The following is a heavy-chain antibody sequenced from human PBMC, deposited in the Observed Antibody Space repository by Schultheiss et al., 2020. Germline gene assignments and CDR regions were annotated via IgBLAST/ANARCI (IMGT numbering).Heavy chain of an antibody. CDR1: GFTFSSYG. J-gene: IGHJ4*02. CDR2: ISGSGGST. V-gene: IGHV3-23*01. D-gene: IGHD4-17*01. CDR3: AKVYYGDYGAFDY. Sequence: GESLKISCAASGFTFSSYGMSWVRQAPGKGLEWVSVISGSGGSTYYADSVKGRFTISRDNSKNTLYLQMNSLRAEDTAVYYCAKVYYGDYGAFDYWGQGTLVTVSS.